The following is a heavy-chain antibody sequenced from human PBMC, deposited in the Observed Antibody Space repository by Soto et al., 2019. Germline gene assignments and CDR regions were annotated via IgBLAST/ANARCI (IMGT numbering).Heavy chain of an antibody. D-gene: IGHD6-13*01. V-gene: IGHV4-59*01. J-gene: IGHJ5*02. CDR3: ARDREIAAAGCKWFDP. CDR2: IYYSGST. Sequence: SETLSLTCTVSCGSISSYYWSWIRQPPGKGLEWIGYIYYSGSTNYNPSLKSRVTISVDTSKNQFSLKLSSVTAADTAVYYCARDREIAAAGCKWFDPLGQGPLVTVSP. CDR1: CGSISSYY.